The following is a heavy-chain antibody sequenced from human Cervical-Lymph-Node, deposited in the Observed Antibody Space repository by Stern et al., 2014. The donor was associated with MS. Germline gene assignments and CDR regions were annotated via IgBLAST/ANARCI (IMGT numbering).Heavy chain of an antibody. CDR1: GFTFDDYA. Sequence: EVQLVESGGGLVQPGRYLRLSCAASGFTFDDYAMHWVRQAPGKGLEWVSGISWNSGSIGYADSVKGRFTISRDNAKNSLYLQMNSLRAEDTALYYCAKEGVPYYYGMDVWGQGTTVTVSS. CDR2: ISWNSGSI. D-gene: IGHD3-10*01. J-gene: IGHJ6*02. CDR3: AKEGVPYYYGMDV. V-gene: IGHV3-9*01.